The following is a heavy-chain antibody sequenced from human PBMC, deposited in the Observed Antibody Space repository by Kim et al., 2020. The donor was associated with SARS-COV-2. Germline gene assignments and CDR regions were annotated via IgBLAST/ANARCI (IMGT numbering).Heavy chain of an antibody. J-gene: IGHJ6*02. CDR2: IYYSGST. D-gene: IGHD3-10*01. V-gene: IGHV4-39*01. CDR3: ARHRLPSARDPRSWGSGDFYGMDV. Sequence: SETLSLTCTVSGGSISSSSYYWGWIRQPPGKGLEWIGSIYYSGSTYYNPSLKSRVTISVDTSKNQFSLKLSSVTAADTAVYYCARHRLPSARDPRSWGSGDFYGMDVWGQGTTVTVSS. CDR1: GGSISSSSYY.